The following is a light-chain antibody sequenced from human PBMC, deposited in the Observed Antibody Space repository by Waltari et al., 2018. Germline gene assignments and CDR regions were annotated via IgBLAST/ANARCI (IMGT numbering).Light chain of an antibody. V-gene: IGKV3-11*01. CDR1: QSVSSY. CDR3: QQRSDWPLT. J-gene: IGKJ4*01. CDR2: DAS. Sequence: EIVLTQSPATLSLSPGEGATLSCRASQSVSSYLAWYQQKPGQAPGLLIYDASNRATGIPARFSGSGSGTDFTLTIGSLEPEDFAVYYCQQRSDWPLTFGGGTKVEIK.